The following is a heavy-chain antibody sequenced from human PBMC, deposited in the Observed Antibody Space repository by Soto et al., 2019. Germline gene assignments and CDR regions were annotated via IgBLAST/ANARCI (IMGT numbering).Heavy chain of an antibody. Sequence: PGGSLRLSCAAXGFSFSSYGMHWVRQAPGKGLEWVAVIWYDGSNKYYADSVKGRFTISRDNSKNTLYLQMNSLRAEDTAVYYYSRVEQRLVLWIDYWGQGTLVTVSS. D-gene: IGHD6-13*01. J-gene: IGHJ4*02. V-gene: IGHV3-33*01. CDR1: GFSFSSYG. CDR3: SRVEQRLVLWIDY. CDR2: IWYDGSNK.